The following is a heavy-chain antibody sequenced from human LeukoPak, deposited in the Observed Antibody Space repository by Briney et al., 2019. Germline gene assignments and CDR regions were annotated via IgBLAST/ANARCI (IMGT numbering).Heavy chain of an antibody. V-gene: IGHV3-7*01. J-gene: IGHJ5*02. Sequence: VQPGGSLRLSCAASGFTFSSYWMSWVRQAPGKGLEWVANIKQDGSEKYYVDSVKGRFTISRDNAKNSLYLQMNSLRAEDTAVYYCARVYRESVESFLEWFTDGETNNWFDPWGQGTLVTVSS. D-gene: IGHD3-3*01. CDR1: GFTFSSYW. CDR3: ARVYRESVESFLEWFTDGETNNWFDP. CDR2: IKQDGSEK.